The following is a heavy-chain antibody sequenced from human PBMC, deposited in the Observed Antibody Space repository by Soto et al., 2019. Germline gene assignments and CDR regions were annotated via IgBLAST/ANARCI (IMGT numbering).Heavy chain of an antibody. CDR2: ISGSGVST. V-gene: IGHV3-23*01. J-gene: IGHJ4*02. CDR1: GFTFSSYA. D-gene: IGHD6-13*01. CDR3: AKENEYSSSWERIDY. Sequence: EVQLLESGGGLVRPGGSLRLSCAASGFTFSSYAMSWVRQAPGKGLEWVSAISGSGVSTYYADSVKGRFTISRDNSKNTLYLQMNSLRAEDTAVYYWAKENEYSSSWERIDYWGQGTLVTVSS.